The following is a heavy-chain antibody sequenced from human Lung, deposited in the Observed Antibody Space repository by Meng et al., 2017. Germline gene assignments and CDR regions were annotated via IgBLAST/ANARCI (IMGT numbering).Heavy chain of an antibody. D-gene: IGHD4-23*01. CDR1: GFTFNPYA. J-gene: IGHJ4*02. CDR3: VKDYGGYNSIFDY. CDR2: VETGHTT. Sequence: GGSLRLSCSASGFTFNPYAMSWVRQPPGKGLEWVSGVETGHTTFYVDSVKGRFTLSRDSSQSTLYLQMNSLRAEDTAVYYCVKDYGGYNSIFDYWGQGTLVTVSS. V-gene: IGHV3-23*01.